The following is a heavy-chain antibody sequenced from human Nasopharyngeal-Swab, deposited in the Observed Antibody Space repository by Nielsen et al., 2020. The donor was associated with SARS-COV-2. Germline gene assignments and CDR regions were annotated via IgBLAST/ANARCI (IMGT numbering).Heavy chain of an antibody. V-gene: IGHV4-30-4*08. D-gene: IGHD3-9*01. CDR1: GVFISRGGAY. CDR2: IYYSGDT. J-gene: IGHJ5*02. CDR3: ARTLYDIVTDQYEGYDT. Sequence: SETLPLTCAVSGVFISRGGAYWSWLRQPPGKGLEWIGYIYYSGDTDYNPALQSRVSISADTSRNQFSLKLTSVTAADTAVYYCARTLYDIVTDQYEGYDTWGPGILVTVSS.